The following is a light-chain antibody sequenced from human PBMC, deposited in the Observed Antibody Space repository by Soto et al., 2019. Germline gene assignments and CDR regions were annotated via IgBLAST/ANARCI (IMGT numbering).Light chain of an antibody. CDR2: DVT. CDR3: CSYAGSYTYV. V-gene: IGLV2-11*01. J-gene: IGLJ1*01. CDR1: SSDVGGYNY. Sequence: QSVLTQPRSVSGSPGQSVTISCTGTSSDVGGYNYVSWYQQHPGKAPKLMIYDVTKRPSGVPDRFSGSKSDNTASLTISGLQAEDEADYYCCSYAGSYTYVFGTGT.